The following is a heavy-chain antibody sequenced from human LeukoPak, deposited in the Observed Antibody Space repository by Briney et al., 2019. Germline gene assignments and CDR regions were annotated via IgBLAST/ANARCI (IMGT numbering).Heavy chain of an antibody. D-gene: IGHD6-13*01. CDR1: GGSISSYY. V-gene: IGHV4-59*08. CDR3: ARQAPTYSSSWYYFDY. J-gene: IGHJ4*02. Sequence: SETLSLTCTVSGGSISSYYWSWIRQPPGKGLEWIAYIYYSGSTNYNPSLKSRVTISVDTSKNQFSLKLSSVTAADTAVYYCARQAPTYSSSWYYFDYWGQGTLVTVSS. CDR2: IYYSGST.